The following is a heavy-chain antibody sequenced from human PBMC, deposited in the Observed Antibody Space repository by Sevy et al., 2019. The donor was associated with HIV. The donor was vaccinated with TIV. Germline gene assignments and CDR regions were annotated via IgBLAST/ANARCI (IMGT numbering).Heavy chain of an antibody. D-gene: IGHD3-10*01. V-gene: IGHV1-18*01. CDR1: GYTFTSYG. Sequence: ASVKVSCKASGYTFTSYGISWVRQAPGQGLEWMGWISAYNGNTNYAQKLQGRATMTTDTSTSTAYMELRSLRSDDTAVDYCAIPRGGRWFGELFHCYYYYGMDVWGQGTTVTVSS. CDR2: ISAYNGNT. CDR3: AIPRGGRWFGELFHCYYYYGMDV. J-gene: IGHJ6*02.